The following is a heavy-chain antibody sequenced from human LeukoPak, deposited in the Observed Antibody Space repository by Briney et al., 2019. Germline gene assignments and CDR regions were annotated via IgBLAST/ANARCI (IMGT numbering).Heavy chain of an antibody. V-gene: IGHV3-33*01. Sequence: SGGSLRLSCAASGFTFSSYGIHWVRQAPGKGLEWVALIWYDGSNKYYADSVKGRFTISRDNSKKTLYLQMNSPRAEDTAVYYCARGSGSRSNFYYYGMDVWGQGTSVTVSS. CDR2: IWYDGSNK. CDR1: GFTFSSYG. CDR3: ARGSGSRSNFYYYGMDV. J-gene: IGHJ6*02. D-gene: IGHD3-10*01.